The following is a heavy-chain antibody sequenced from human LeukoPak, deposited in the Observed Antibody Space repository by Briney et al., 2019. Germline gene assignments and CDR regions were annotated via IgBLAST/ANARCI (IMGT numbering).Heavy chain of an antibody. CDR1: GYTFTGYY. J-gene: IGHJ6*02. CDR3: ALIRWDIVVVVAATSYGMDV. D-gene: IGHD2-15*01. CDR2: INPNSGGT. V-gene: IGHV1-2*02. Sequence: ASVKVSCTASGYTFTGYYMHWVRQAPGQGLEWMGWINPNSGGTNYAQKFQGRVTMTRDTSISTAYMELSRLRSDDTAVYYCALIRWDIVVVVAATSYGMDVWGQGTTVTVSS.